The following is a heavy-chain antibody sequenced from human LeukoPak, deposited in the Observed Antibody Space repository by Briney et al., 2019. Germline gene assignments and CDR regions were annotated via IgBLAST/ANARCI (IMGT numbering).Heavy chain of an antibody. V-gene: IGHV1-24*01. CDR3: ATVYYDSSGYLLLDY. J-gene: IGHJ4*02. CDR1: GYTLTELS. CDR2: FDPEDGET. D-gene: IGHD3-22*01. Sequence: ASVKVSCKVSGYTLTELSMHWVRQAPGKGIEWMGGFDPEDGETIYAQKFQGRVTMTEDTSTDTAYMELSSLRSEDTAVYYCATVYYDSSGYLLLDYWGQGTLVTVSS.